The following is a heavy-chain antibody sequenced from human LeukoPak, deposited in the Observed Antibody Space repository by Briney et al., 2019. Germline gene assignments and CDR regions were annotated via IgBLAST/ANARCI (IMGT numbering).Heavy chain of an antibody. Sequence: KPAGSLTLSCAAYRFTFSYNSMDWVRQAPGKGLEWVSSISSSSSYIYYAESVKGRFTISRDNAKNSRYLQMNSLRADDTAVYYCATYSNLLDFDYWGRGTLVTVSA. V-gene: IGHV3-21*01. CDR1: RFTFSYNS. D-gene: IGHD4-11*01. CDR3: ATYSNLLDFDY. J-gene: IGHJ4*02. CDR2: ISSSSSYI.